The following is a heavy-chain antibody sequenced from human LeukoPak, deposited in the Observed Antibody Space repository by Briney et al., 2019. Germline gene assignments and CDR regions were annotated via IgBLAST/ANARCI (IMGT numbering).Heavy chain of an antibody. CDR2: ISYDGSNK. D-gene: IGHD3-22*01. Sequence: GVSLRLSCAASGFTFSSYAMHWVRQAPGKGLEWVAVISYDGSNKYYADSVKGRFTISRDNSKNTLYLQMNSLRAEDTAVYYCARDLELYYYDSSGYQGPFDYWGQGTLVTVSS. CDR3: ARDLELYYYDSSGYQGPFDY. V-gene: IGHV3-30*04. J-gene: IGHJ4*02. CDR1: GFTFSSYA.